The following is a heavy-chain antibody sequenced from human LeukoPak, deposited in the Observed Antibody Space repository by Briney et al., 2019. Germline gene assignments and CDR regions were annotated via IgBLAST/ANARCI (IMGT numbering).Heavy chain of an antibody. D-gene: IGHD3-10*01. V-gene: IGHV3-23*01. Sequence: PGGSLRLSCTASGFTFTNYAVSWVRQAPGKGLEWVSAISANGGRTFYADSVEGRFTISRDNSQNTVFLQMNSLRAEDTAFYYCAKHYGSGTYYNYFDYWGLGALVSVSS. J-gene: IGHJ4*02. CDR2: ISANGGRT. CDR1: GFTFTNYA. CDR3: AKHYGSGTYYNYFDY.